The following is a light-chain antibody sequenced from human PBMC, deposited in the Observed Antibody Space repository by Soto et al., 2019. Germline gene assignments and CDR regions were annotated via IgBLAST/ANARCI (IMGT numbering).Light chain of an antibody. CDR2: SNN. V-gene: IGLV1-44*01. CDR3: VAWDGSLTGHVV. Sequence: QSVLTQPPSASGTPGQRVTISCSGSSSNIGSNTVNWYQQLPGTAPKLVIYSNNQRPSGVPDRFSGSKSGTSASLAISGLQSEDEADYYCVAWDGSLTGHVVFGGGTKVTVL. CDR1: SSNIGSNT. J-gene: IGLJ2*01.